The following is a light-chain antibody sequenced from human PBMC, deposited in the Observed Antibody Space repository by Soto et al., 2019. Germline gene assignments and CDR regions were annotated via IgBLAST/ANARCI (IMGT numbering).Light chain of an antibody. CDR3: TSYTGDDFTFV. J-gene: IGLJ1*01. CDR2: EVS. V-gene: IGLV2-8*01. Sequence: QSALTQPPSASGSPGQSVTISCTRTSSDIGTYDYFSWYQQHPGKAPKLIIFEVSKRPLGVPDRFSGSKSGNTASLIVSGFEPQDEAEYHCTSYTGDDFTFVFGTGTKLTVL. CDR1: SSDIGTYDY.